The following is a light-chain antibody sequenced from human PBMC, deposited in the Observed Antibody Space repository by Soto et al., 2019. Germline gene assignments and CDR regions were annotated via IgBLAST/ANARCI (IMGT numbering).Light chain of an antibody. CDR1: QTITSN. J-gene: IGKJ4*01. Sequence: EVVMTQSTSTLSVSPGNTVTLSCGANQTITSNLAWYQQKPGQAPRLLIYGASTRATGIPVRFSGSGSGTEFNLTISSLQSEDFAVYYCQHYNNWIASFGGGTKVDIK. V-gene: IGKV3-15*01. CDR2: GAS. CDR3: QHYNNWIAS.